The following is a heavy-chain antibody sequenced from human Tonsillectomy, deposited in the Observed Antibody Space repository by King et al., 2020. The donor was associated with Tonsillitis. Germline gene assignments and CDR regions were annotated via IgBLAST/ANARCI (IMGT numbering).Heavy chain of an antibody. Sequence: QLVQSGAEVKKPGESLKISCKGSGYSFTSYWIGWVRQMPGKGLEWMGIIYPGDSDTRYSPSFQGQVTISADKSIRTAYLQWSSLKASDTAMYYCARLKGERPYSRSSDWFDPWGQGTLVTVSS. V-gene: IGHV5-51*01. D-gene: IGHD6-13*01. CDR3: ARLKGERPYSRSSDWFDP. CDR2: IYPGDSDT. CDR1: GYSFTSYW. J-gene: IGHJ5*02.